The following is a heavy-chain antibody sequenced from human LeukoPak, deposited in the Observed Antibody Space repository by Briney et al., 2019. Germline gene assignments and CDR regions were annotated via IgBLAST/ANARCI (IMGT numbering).Heavy chain of an antibody. CDR1: GGSFSGYY. V-gene: IGHV4-34*01. CDR2: INHSGST. D-gene: IGHD3-3*01. Sequence: PSQTLSLTCAVYGGSFSGYYWSLIRQPPGKGLEWIGEINHSGSTNYNPSLKSRVTISVDTSKNQFSLKLSSVTAADTAVYYCARGPYDFWSGNNWFDPWGQGTLVTVSS. CDR3: ARGPYDFWSGNNWFDP. J-gene: IGHJ5*02.